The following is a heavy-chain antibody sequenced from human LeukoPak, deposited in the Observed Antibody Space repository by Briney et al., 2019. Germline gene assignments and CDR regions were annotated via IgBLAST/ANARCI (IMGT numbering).Heavy chain of an antibody. CDR2: TYYRSKWYN. J-gene: IGHJ4*02. Sequence: SQTLSLTCALSGDSVSSNSAAWNWIRQSPSRGLEWLGRTYYRSKWYNDYAVSVKSRITINPDTSKNQFSLQLNSVTPEDTAVYCCARDLDSSGYPLDYWGQGTLVTVSS. CDR1: GDSVSSNSAA. CDR3: ARDLDSSGYPLDY. V-gene: IGHV6-1*01. D-gene: IGHD3-22*01.